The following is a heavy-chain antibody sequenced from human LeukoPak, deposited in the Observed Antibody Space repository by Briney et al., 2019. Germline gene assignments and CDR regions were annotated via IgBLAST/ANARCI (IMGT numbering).Heavy chain of an antibody. CDR2: IIPILGIA. J-gene: IGHJ4*02. V-gene: IGHV1-69*04. D-gene: IGHD3-10*01. Sequence: SVKVSCKASGGTFSSYAISWVRQAPGQGLEWMGRIIPILGIANYAQKFQGRVTITADKSTSTAYMELSSLRSEDTAVYYCAREYYHGSGSYYPLDYWGQGTLVTVSS. CDR1: GGTFSSYA. CDR3: AREYYHGSGSYYPLDY.